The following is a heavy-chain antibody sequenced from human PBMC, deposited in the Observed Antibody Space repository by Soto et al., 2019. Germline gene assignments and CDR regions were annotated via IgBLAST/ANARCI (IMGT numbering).Heavy chain of an antibody. D-gene: IGHD3-22*01. CDR3: ARDQFPRYYDSLDYYYGMDV. Sequence: PGGSLRLSCAASGFTFSRYAMHWVRQAPGKGLEWVAVISYDGSNKYYADSVKGRFTISRDNSKNTLYLQMNSLRAEDTAVYYCARDQFPRYYDSLDYYYGMDVWGQGTTVTVSS. J-gene: IGHJ6*02. CDR1: GFTFSRYA. V-gene: IGHV3-30-3*01. CDR2: ISYDGSNK.